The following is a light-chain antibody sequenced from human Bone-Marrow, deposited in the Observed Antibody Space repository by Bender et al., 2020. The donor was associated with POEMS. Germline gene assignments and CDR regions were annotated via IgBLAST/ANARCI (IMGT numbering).Light chain of an antibody. Sequence: QSALTQPASVSGSPGQSITISCTGTSSDVGGYDFVSWYQQHPGKAPKLIIFDVNNRPSGVSTRFSGSKSGDTASLTISGLQADDEGDYYCSSFTTWSTLLFGGVTRLTVL. CDR3: SSFTTWSTLL. V-gene: IGLV2-14*01. CDR2: DVN. J-gene: IGLJ3*02. CDR1: SSDVGGYDF.